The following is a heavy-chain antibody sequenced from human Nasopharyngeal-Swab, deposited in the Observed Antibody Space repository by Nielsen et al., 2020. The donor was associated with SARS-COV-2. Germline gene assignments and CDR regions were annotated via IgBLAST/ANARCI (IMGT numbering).Heavy chain of an antibody. J-gene: IGHJ4*02. CDR2: ISGSGGST. CDR3: AKGPLIIVVDYYFDY. D-gene: IGHD2-2*01. Sequence: WIRQAPGKGLEWVSAISGSGGSTYYADSVKGRFTISRDNSKNTLYLQMNSLRAEDTAVYYCAKGPLIIVVDYYFDYWGQGTLVTVSS. V-gene: IGHV3-23*01.